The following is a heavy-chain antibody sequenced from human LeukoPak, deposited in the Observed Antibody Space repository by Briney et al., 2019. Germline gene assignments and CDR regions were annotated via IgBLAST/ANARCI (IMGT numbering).Heavy chain of an antibody. V-gene: IGHV4-59*01. D-gene: IGHD2-15*01. J-gene: IGHJ2*01. CDR3: ARDRECSGGSCYLYWYFDL. Sequence: SETLSLTCTVSGGSISSYYWSWIRQPPGKGLEWIGYIYYSGSTNYNPSLKSRVTISVDTSKNQFSLKLSSVTAADTAVYYCARDRECSGGSCYLYWYFDLWGRGTLVTVSS. CDR1: GGSISSYY. CDR2: IYYSGST.